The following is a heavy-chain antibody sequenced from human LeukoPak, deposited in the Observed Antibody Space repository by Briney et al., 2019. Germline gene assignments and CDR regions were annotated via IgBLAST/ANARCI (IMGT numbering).Heavy chain of an antibody. CDR3: ARAPNYGDYKALDY. CDR2: ISGSGGST. J-gene: IGHJ4*02. D-gene: IGHD4-17*01. Sequence: GGSLRLSCAASGFTFSSYGMSWVRQAPGKGLEWVSAISGSGGSTYYADSVKGRFTISRDNSKNTLYLQMNSLRAEDTAVYYCARAPNYGDYKALDYGGQGTLFTVSS. V-gene: IGHV3-23*01. CDR1: GFTFSSYG.